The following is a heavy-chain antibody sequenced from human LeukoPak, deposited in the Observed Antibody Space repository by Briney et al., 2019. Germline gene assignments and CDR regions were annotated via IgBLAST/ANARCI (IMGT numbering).Heavy chain of an antibody. J-gene: IGHJ5*02. CDR2: IYYSGTA. CDR1: GDSISSGGYY. V-gene: IGHV4-31*03. Sequence: SETLSLTCTVSGDSISSGGYYWSWLRQHPGKGLEWIGYIYYSGTAFYNPSLKGRVTISVDTSNNQFSLKLSSVSAADTAVYYCARTLPGDLNWFDPWGQGTLVAVSS. CDR3: ARTLPGDLNWFDP. D-gene: IGHD2-21*02.